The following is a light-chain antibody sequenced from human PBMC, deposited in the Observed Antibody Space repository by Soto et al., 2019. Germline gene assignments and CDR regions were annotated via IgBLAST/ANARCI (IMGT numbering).Light chain of an antibody. V-gene: IGLV2-8*01. J-gene: IGLJ2*01. CDR1: SSDVGNYNY. CDR3: SSFAGTNIVV. Sequence: HSALTQPPSASGSPGQSVTISCTGTSSDVGNYNYVSWYQQYPGKAPKVMIYEVSKRPSGVSDRFSGSKSGNTASLTVSGLQAEDEADYYCSSFAGTNIVVFGGGTKLTVL. CDR2: EVS.